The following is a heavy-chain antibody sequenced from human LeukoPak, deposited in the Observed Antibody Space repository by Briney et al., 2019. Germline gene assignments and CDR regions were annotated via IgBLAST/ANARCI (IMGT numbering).Heavy chain of an antibody. V-gene: IGHV4-39*01. CDR1: GGSMNSGGVF. D-gene: IGHD3-16*01. CDR2: LYSTGNI. Sequence: SETLSLTCTVSGGSMNSGGVFWGWIRLPPGKGLEWIGSLYSTGNINYIYNPSLESRVTISVDTSKNQFSLKLTSVTAADTAVYYCARHRRGSGEFVFDPWGPGTLVTVSS. J-gene: IGHJ5*02. CDR3: ARHRRGSGEFVFDP.